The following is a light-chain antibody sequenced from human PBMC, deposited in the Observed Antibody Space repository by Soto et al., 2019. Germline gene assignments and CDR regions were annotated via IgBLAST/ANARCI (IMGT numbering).Light chain of an antibody. V-gene: IGKV3D-15*01. CDR3: QQYYDWPLVT. J-gene: IGKJ4*01. CDR2: DAS. CDR1: RDIRSS. Sequence: EIVMTQSPATLSVSPGERVTLSSRASRDIRSSLAWYQQKPGQAPRLLIYDASNRATGIPARFSGTGSETEFTLSVSSLQSEDFAVYYCQQYYDWPLVTFGGGTKVDIK.